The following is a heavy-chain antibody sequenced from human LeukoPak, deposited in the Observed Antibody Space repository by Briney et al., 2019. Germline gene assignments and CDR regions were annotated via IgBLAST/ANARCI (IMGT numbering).Heavy chain of an antibody. V-gene: IGHV3-48*01. Sequence: GGSLRLSCAASGFNLNHYNMNWVRQAPGKGLQWVSYITDGSTTTYYADSVKGRFTISRDNAKNLLYLQMDSLRAEDTAVYYCARDHYYDSSGYIPAGDAFDIWGQGTMVTVSS. D-gene: IGHD3-22*01. J-gene: IGHJ3*02. CDR1: GFNLNHYN. CDR2: ITDGSTTT. CDR3: ARDHYYDSSGYIPAGDAFDI.